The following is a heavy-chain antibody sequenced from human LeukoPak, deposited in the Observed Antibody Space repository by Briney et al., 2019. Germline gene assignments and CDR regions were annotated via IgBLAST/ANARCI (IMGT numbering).Heavy chain of an antibody. CDR1: GFTFSSYA. CDR2: ISYDGSNK. J-gene: IGHJ4*02. V-gene: IGHV3-30-3*01. CDR3: AKGWQQLGFDS. Sequence: GGSLRLSCAASGFTFSSYAMHWVRQAPGKGLEWVAVISYDGSNKYYADSVKGRFTISKDDSKNTLYLRMNSLRVEDTAVYYCAKGWQQLGFDSWGQGTLVTVSS. D-gene: IGHD6-13*01.